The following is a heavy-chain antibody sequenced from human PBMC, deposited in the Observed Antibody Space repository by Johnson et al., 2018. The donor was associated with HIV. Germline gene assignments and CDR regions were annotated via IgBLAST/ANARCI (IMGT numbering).Heavy chain of an antibody. CDR3: ARERHYYGSVRPRERQGDAFDI. Sequence: VQLVESGGGLVQPGGSLRLSCAASGFIVSSNYMSWVRQAPGKGLEWVSVLYSGGSTYYADSVKGRFSISRDTSKNTLYLQMNSQRAEDTAVYSCARERHYYGSVRPRERQGDAFDIWGQGTMVTVAS. CDR2: LYSGGST. V-gene: IGHV3-66*01. J-gene: IGHJ3*02. D-gene: IGHD3-10*01. CDR1: GFIVSSNY.